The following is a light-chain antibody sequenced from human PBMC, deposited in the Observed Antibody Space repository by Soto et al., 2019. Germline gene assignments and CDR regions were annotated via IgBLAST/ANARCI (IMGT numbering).Light chain of an antibody. CDR2: GAS. Sequence: EIVLTQSPGTLSLSPGERATLSCRASQSVSSSYLAWYQQKPGQAPRLLIYGASSRAAGIPDRFSGSGSWTDFTLTISSLEPEDFAVSYCQQYGSSLFTFGPGTKVDIK. J-gene: IGKJ3*01. CDR3: QQYGSSLFT. V-gene: IGKV3-20*01. CDR1: QSVSSSY.